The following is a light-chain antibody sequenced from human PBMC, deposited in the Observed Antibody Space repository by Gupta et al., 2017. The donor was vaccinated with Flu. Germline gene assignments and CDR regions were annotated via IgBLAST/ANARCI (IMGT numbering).Light chain of an antibody. CDR3: QQYNNWPPIA. V-gene: IGKV3-15*01. CDR1: QSVSSN. CDR2: GAS. Sequence: ERATLSCRASQSVSSNLAWYQQKPGQAPRLLIYGASTRATGIPARFSGSGSGTEFTLTIRSLQSEDFAVYYCQQYNNWPPIAFGQGTRLEIK. J-gene: IGKJ5*01.